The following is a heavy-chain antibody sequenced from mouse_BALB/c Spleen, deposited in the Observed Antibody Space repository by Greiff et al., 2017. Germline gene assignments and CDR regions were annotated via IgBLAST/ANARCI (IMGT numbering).Heavy chain of an antibody. J-gene: IGHJ3*01. D-gene: IGHD4-1*01. CDR1: GFTFSSFG. CDR3: ARGANWDPWFAY. V-gene: IGHV5-17*02. Sequence: DVKLVESGGGLVQPGGSRKLSCAASGFTFSSFGMHWVRQAPEKGLEWVAYISSGSSTIYYADTVKGRFTISRDNPKNTLFLQMTSLRSEDTAMYYCARGANWDPWFAYWGQGTLVTVSA. CDR2: ISSGSSTI.